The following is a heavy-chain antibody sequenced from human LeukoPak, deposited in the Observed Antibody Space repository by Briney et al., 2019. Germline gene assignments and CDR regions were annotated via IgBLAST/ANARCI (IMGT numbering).Heavy chain of an antibody. D-gene: IGHD6-13*01. CDR1: GYTLTELS. CDR3: ARGNTNPPQQLVLLGY. CDR2: FDPEDGET. V-gene: IGHV1-24*01. Sequence: GASVKVSCKVSGYTLTELSMHWVRQAPGKGLEWMGGFDPEDGETIYAQKFQGRVTMTEDTSTDTAYMELSSLRSEDTAVYYCARGNTNPPQQLVLLGYWGQGTLVTVSS. J-gene: IGHJ4*02.